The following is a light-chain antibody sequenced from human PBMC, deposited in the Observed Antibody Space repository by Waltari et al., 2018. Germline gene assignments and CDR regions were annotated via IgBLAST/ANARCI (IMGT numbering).Light chain of an antibody. J-gene: IGKJ2*01. CDR1: QNLSASY. V-gene: IGKV3-20*01. CDR2: GAS. Sequence: EIVMTQSPGILSLSPGERATLSCRARQNLSASYVAWYQHRPGQNPRLVIFGASSRAAGVPERFSGRGAATDFTLNITRLEPEDFTMYFCHQSAGSPQTFGQGTKLDIK. CDR3: HQSAGSPQT.